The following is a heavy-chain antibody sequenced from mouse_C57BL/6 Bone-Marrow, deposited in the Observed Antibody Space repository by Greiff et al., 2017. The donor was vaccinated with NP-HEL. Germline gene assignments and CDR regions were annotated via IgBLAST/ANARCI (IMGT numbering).Heavy chain of an antibody. J-gene: IGHJ3*01. CDR3: AREEGFWFAY. Sequence: VQLQQSGPGLVKPSQSLSLTCSVTGYSITSGYYWNWIRQFPGNKLEWMGYISYDGSNNYNPSLKNRISITRDTSKNQFFLKLNSVTTEDTATYYCAREEGFWFAYWGQGTLVTVSA. CDR1: GYSITSGYY. CDR2: ISYDGSN. V-gene: IGHV3-6*01.